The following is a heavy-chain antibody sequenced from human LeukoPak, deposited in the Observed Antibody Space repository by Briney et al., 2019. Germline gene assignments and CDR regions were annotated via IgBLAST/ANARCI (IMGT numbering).Heavy chain of an antibody. CDR2: VSGGGGST. CDR3: AKDRPSGSYYGSFDY. CDR1: GFTFSSYA. D-gene: IGHD1-26*01. J-gene: IGHJ4*02. V-gene: IGHV3-23*01. Sequence: PGGYLRLSCGASGFTFSSYAMRWVRQAPGKGLEWVSAVSGGGGSTYYADSVKGRFTISRDNSKNTLYLQMNSLRAEDTAVYYCAKDRPSGSYYGSFDYWGQGTLVTVSS.